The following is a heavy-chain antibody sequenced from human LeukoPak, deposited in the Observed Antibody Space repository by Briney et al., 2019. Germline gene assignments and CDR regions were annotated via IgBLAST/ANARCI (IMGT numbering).Heavy chain of an antibody. J-gene: IGHJ4*02. CDR3: ARVIWRQLAPPDY. V-gene: IGHV3-7*03. D-gene: IGHD2-21*01. CDR1: GFSFSDYW. CDR2: IKQDGSEQ. Sequence: GSLRLSCVASGFSFSDYWMNWVRQAPGKGLEWVANIKQDGSEQYYVDSVKGRFTIFRDNDKNSLYLQMNSLSADDTAVYYCARVIWRQLAPPDYWGQGTLVTVSS.